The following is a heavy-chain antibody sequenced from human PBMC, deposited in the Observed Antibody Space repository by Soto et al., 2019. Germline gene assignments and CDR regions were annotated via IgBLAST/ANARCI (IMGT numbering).Heavy chain of an antibody. CDR2: IYYSGNT. V-gene: IGHV4-59*01. CDR3: ARGNLEWLRPLYYYYGMDV. Sequence: SETLSLTCTVSGGSISSYYWSWIRQPPGKGLEWIGYIYYSGNTNYNPSLKSRVTISVDTSKNQFSLKLSSVTAADTAVYYCARGNLEWLRPLYYYYGMDVWGQGTTVTVSS. CDR1: GGSISSYY. J-gene: IGHJ6*02. D-gene: IGHD3-3*01.